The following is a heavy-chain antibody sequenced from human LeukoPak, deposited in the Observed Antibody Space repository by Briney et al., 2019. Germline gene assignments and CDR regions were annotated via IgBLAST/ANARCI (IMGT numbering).Heavy chain of an antibody. CDR1: GLTVSSNY. D-gene: IGHD3-3*01. Sequence: GGSLRLSCAASGLTVSSNYMSWVRQAPGKGLEWVSVIWRSGRTDYADAVKGRFIISRDNSKNTLYLQLNSLRAEDTAIYYCAGDWYGSGYYDYWGQGTQVTVSS. J-gene: IGHJ4*02. CDR2: IWRSGRT. CDR3: AGDWYGSGYYDY. V-gene: IGHV3-66*01.